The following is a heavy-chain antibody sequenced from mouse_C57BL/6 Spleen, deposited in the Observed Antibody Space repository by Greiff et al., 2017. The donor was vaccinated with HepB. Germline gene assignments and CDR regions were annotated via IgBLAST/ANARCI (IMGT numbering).Heavy chain of an antibody. V-gene: IGHV1-53*01. CDR1: GYTFTSYW. D-gene: IGHD2-2*01. CDR3: ARWSEIYYGSFDY. Sequence: QVQLQQPGTELVKPGASVKLSCKASGYTFTSYWMHWVKQRPGQGLEWIGNINPSNGGTNYNEKFKSKATLTVDKSSSTAYMQLSSLTSEDSAVYYWARWSEIYYGSFDYWGQGTTLTVAS. CDR2: INPSNGGT. J-gene: IGHJ2*01.